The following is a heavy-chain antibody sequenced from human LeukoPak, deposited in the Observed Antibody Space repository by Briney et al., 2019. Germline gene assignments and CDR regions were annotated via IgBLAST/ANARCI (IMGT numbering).Heavy chain of an antibody. CDR2: IVGSGYTT. Sequence: PGGSLRLSCVGSVFTFSSYAMSWVRQAPRKGLEWVSSIVGSGYTTYYADSVKGRFTISRDNSKNTVYLQMNSLRAEDTAVYYCALLGLNWGQGTLVTVSS. V-gene: IGHV3-23*01. CDR1: VFTFSSYA. J-gene: IGHJ4*02. D-gene: IGHD2-15*01. CDR3: ALLGLN.